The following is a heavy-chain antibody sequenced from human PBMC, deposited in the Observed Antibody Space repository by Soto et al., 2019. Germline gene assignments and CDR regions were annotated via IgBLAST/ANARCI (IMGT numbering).Heavy chain of an antibody. CDR3: ARDPGRDCYNFIPPGDAFDI. V-gene: IGHV1-18*01. CDR1: GYTFTSYG. J-gene: IGHJ3*02. Sequence: QVQLVQSGAEVKKPGASVKVSCQASGYTFTSYGISWVRQAPGQGLELMGWLSAYNGNTNYAHQLQGRVTMTTVTSTSTAYMELRRLSTDDTAVYYCARDPGRDCYNFIPPGDAFDIWGQGTMVTVSS. D-gene: IGHD2-21*01. CDR2: LSAYNGNT.